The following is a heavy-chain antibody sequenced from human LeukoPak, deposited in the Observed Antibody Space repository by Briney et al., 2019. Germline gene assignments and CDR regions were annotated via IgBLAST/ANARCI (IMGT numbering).Heavy chain of an antibody. CDR1: GGSISSGSYY. D-gene: IGHD4-17*01. V-gene: IGHV4-61*02. CDR2: IYTSGST. J-gene: IGHJ4*02. Sequence: SQTLSLTCTVSGGSISSGSYYWSWIRQPAGKGLEWIGRIYTSGSTNYNPSLKSRVTISVDTSKNQFSLKLSSVTAADTAVYYCARDPLATDYGDYSRPIDYWGQGTLVTVSS. CDR3: ARDPLATDYGDYSRPIDY.